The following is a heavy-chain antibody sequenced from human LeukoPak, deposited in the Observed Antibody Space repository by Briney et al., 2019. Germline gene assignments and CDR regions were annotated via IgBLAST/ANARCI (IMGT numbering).Heavy chain of an antibody. J-gene: IGHJ6*03. D-gene: IGHD2-15*01. V-gene: IGHV4-59*08. CDR2: IYYSGST. CDR3: ARLGYCSGGSCYYYYYYMDV. CDR1: GGSISSYY. Sequence: SETLSLTCTVSGGSISSYYWSWIRQPPGKGLEWIGYIYYSGSTNYNPSLKSRVTISVDTSKNQFSLKLSSVTAADTAVYYCARLGYCSGGSCYYYYYYMDVWGKGTTVTVSS.